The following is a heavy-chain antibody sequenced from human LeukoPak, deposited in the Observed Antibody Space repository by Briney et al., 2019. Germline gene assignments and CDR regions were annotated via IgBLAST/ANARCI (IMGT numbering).Heavy chain of an antibody. CDR2: ISGSGGST. V-gene: IGHV3-23*01. J-gene: IGHJ3*02. Sequence: PGGSLRLSCAASGFTFSSYAMSWVRQAPGKGLEWVSAISGSGGSTYYADSVKGRFTISRDNSKNTLYLQMNSLRAEDTAVYYCAKEALTIIVVVITGDAVDIWGQGPMVTVSS. D-gene: IGHD3-22*01. CDR3: AKEALTIIVVVITGDAVDI. CDR1: GFTFSSYA.